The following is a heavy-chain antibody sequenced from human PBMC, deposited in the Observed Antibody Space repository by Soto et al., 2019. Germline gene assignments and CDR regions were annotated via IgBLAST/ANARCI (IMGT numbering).Heavy chain of an antibody. CDR3: GGGPNYYFFDY. CDR1: GGSISSGGYY. D-gene: IGHD3-10*01. V-gene: IGHV4-31*03. Sequence: SETLSLTCTVSGGSISSGGYYWSWIRQHPGKGLEWIGYIYYSGSTYYNPSLKSRVTISVDTPKNQFSLRLNSVTAADTAVYYCGGGPNYYFFDYWGQGALVTVSS. J-gene: IGHJ4*02. CDR2: IYYSGST.